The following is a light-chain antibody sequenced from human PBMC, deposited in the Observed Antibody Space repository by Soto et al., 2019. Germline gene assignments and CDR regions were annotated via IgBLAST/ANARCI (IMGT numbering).Light chain of an antibody. CDR3: QQYNTYPRT. J-gene: IGKJ1*01. Sequence: DIQMTQSPSSLSASAGDRVTITCQASQDIRYYLNWFQQKPGKAPKLLIFAASYLHTGVPSRFSGSGSGTDFTLTINSLQPEDFATYYCQQYNTYPRTFGQGTKVDIK. CDR2: AAS. V-gene: IGKV1-16*01. CDR1: QDIRYY.